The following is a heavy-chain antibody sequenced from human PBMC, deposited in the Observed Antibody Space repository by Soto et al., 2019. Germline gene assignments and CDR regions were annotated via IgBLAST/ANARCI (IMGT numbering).Heavy chain of an antibody. CDR2: INHSGST. CDR3: ARALGCSSTSCYNWFDP. V-gene: IGHV4-34*01. D-gene: IGHD2-2*01. J-gene: IGHJ5*02. Sequence: SETLSLTCAVYGGSFSGYYWSWIRQPPGKGLEWIGEINHSGSTNYNPSLKSRVTISVDTSKNQFSLKLSSVTAADTAVYYCARALGCSSTSCYNWFDPWGQGTLVTSPQ. CDR1: GGSFSGYY.